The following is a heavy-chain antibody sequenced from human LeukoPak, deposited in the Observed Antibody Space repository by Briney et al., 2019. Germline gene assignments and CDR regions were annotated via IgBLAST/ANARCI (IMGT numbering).Heavy chain of an antibody. CDR3: ARVRDVTGLLY. CDR1: GYTFTDYF. V-gene: IGHV1-2*02. J-gene: IGHJ4*02. D-gene: IGHD1-14*01. Sequence: ASVKVSCKASGYTFTDYFLHWVRQAPGRGLEWMAWINPKSGDTKYTQNPQGRVTVTRDTSISTLSMELSRLISDDTAVYYCARVRDVTGLLYWGQGTLVTVSS. CDR2: INPKSGDT.